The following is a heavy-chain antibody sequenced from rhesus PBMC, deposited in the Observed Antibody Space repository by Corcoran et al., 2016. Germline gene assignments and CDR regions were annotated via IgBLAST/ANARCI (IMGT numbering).Heavy chain of an antibody. D-gene: IGHD7-45*01. CDR3: AREENWGDYFDY. CDR1: GGSISSSY. J-gene: IGHJ4*01. V-gene: IGHV4S11*01. CDR2: IDSSGST. Sequence: QVQLQESGPGLVMPSETLSLTCAVSGGSISSSYWSWIRQAPGKGLEWIGRIDSSGSTYYNPSLKSRVTLSVDTSKNQLSLKLSSVTAADTAVYYCAREENWGDYFDYWGQGVLVTVSS.